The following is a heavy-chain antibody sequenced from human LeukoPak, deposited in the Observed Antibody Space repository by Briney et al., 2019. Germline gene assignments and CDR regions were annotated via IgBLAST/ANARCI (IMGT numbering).Heavy chain of an antibody. V-gene: IGHV3-23*01. CDR2: ISGSGGST. CDR3: AKGDFHYSVVVTPSYAFDI. J-gene: IGHJ3*02. Sequence: GGSLRLSCAASGFTVSSNYMGWVRQAPGKGLEWVSSISGSGGSTYYADSVKGRFTISRDNSKNTLYLQMNSLRAEDTAVYYCAKGDFHYSVVVTPSYAFDIWGQGTMVTVSS. D-gene: IGHD2-21*02. CDR1: GFTVSSNY.